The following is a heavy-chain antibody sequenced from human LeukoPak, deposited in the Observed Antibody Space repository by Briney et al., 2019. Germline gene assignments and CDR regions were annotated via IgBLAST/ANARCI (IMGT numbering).Heavy chain of an antibody. D-gene: IGHD2-2*01. Sequence: GESLKISCKGSGYIFTTYWIGWVRQMPGKGLEWMGIIYPDDSDTRYSPSFQGQVTISADKSISTAYLQWSSLKASDTAMYYCTLLEEYQLLWRFDPWGQGTLVTVSS. CDR2: IYPDDSDT. V-gene: IGHV5-51*01. CDR3: TLLEEYQLLWRFDP. CDR1: GYIFTTYW. J-gene: IGHJ5*02.